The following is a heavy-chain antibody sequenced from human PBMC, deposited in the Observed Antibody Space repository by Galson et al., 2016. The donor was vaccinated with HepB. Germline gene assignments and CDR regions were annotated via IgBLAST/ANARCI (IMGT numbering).Heavy chain of an antibody. D-gene: IGHD1-26*01. J-gene: IGHJ2*01. Sequence: SLRLSCAASGFSFEDHGLHWVRQAPGKGLEWVSSINGNSRSLDYADSLRGRFTISRDNAKNSLFLQMNSLQLEDAALYYCAKEPAGSRGWYFDLWGRGTLVTVSS. V-gene: IGHV3-9*01. CDR3: AKEPAGSRGWYFDL. CDR2: INGNSRSL. CDR1: GFSFEDHG.